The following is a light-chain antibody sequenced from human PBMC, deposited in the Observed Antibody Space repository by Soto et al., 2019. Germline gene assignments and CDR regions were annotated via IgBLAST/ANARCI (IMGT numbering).Light chain of an antibody. V-gene: IGKV1-12*01. J-gene: IGKJ5*01. CDR1: QGLKF. CDR3: QQANRFPIT. Sequence: DMQMAQSPSSLSASVGDTVTITCRASQGLKFLAWYQQKPGKAPRLLIYEATNLQSGVPPRFSGSGSGTDFTITISSVQAEAFATYFCQQANRFPITFGQGTRLEIK. CDR2: EAT.